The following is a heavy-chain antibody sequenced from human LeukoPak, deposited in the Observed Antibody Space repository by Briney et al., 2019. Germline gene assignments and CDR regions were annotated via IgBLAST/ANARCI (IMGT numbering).Heavy chain of an antibody. V-gene: IGHV3-48*01. CDR2: ISGTLFSGHRTTT. Sequence: GGSLRLSCAASGFTFSTFTMHWVRQVPGAGPEWISSISGTLFSGHRTTTYYADSVTGRFTISRDNSKRTLYLQMNSLRAEDTAVYYCAKHSRFQPRITIFGVTRESYMDAWGKGTTVTVSS. D-gene: IGHD3-3*01. CDR1: GFTFSTFT. CDR3: AKHSRFQPRITIFGVTRESYMDA. J-gene: IGHJ6*03.